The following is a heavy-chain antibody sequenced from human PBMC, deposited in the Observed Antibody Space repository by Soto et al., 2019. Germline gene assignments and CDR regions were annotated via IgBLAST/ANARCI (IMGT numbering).Heavy chain of an antibody. V-gene: IGHV3-33*01. Sequence: QVQLVESGGGVVQPGRSLRLSCAASGFTFSSYGMHWFRQAPGKGLEWVAVIWYDGSNKYYADSVKGRFTISRDNSKNTLYLQMNSLRAEDTAVYYCARDQTTVTTYFDYWGQGTLVTVSS. D-gene: IGHD4-17*01. J-gene: IGHJ4*02. CDR1: GFTFSSYG. CDR2: IWYDGSNK. CDR3: ARDQTTVTTYFDY.